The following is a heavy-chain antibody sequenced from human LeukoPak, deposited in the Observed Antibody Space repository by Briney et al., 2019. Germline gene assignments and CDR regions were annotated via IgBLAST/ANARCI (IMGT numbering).Heavy chain of an antibody. Sequence: SETLSLTCTVSGGSISGSSYYWGWIRQPPGKGLEWIGSIYYTGSSSYNPSLKSRVTISVDTPKNQFSLRLTSVIAADTAVYYCARMSRLDYWGQGTLVTVSS. CDR1: GGSISGSSYY. V-gene: IGHV4-39*01. CDR2: IYYTGSS. CDR3: ARMSRLDY. J-gene: IGHJ4*02.